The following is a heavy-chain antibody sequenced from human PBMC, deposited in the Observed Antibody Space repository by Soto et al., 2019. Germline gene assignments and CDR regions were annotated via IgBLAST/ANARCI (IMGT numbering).Heavy chain of an antibody. CDR3: ARRRIVVTTNFDY. Sequence: SETLSLTCNGSGGSISSSSYYWGWIRQPPGKGLEWIGHIFHTGSTYYNPSLKSRVTISVDTSKNQFSLKLSSVTATDTAVYYCARRRIVVTTNFDYWGQGTLVTVSS. CDR1: GGSISSSSYY. CDR2: IFHTGST. J-gene: IGHJ4*02. D-gene: IGHD1-26*01. V-gene: IGHV4-39*01.